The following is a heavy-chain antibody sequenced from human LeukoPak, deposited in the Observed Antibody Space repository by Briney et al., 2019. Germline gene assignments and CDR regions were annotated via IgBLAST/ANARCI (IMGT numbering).Heavy chain of an antibody. CDR1: GFTFSSYA. CDR2: ISGSGGST. J-gene: IGHJ4*02. D-gene: IGHD6-13*01. V-gene: IGHV3-23*01. Sequence: GGSLRLSCAASGFTFSSYAMSWVRQAPGKGLEWVSAISGSGGSTYYADSVKGRFTISRDNSKNTLYLQMNSLRAEGTAVYYCAKDVHRSSWYYYFDYWGQGTLVTVSS. CDR3: AKDVHRSSWYYYFDY.